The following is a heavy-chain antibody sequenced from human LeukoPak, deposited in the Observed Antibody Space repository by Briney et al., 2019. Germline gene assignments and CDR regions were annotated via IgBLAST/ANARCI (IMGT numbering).Heavy chain of an antibody. CDR2: IGSSSTFI. V-gene: IGHV3-21*01. Sequence: GGSLRLSCAASGFIFSSYAMSWVRQAPGKGLEWVSSIGSSSTFIYYADSVKGRFTISRDNAKNSLFLQMNSLRAEDTAVYYCAKAHPGFDYWGQGTLVTVSS. CDR1: GFIFSSYA. CDR3: AKAHPGFDY. J-gene: IGHJ4*02.